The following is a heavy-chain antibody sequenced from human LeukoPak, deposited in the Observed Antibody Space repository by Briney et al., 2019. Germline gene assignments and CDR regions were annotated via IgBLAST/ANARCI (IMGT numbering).Heavy chain of an antibody. CDR3: ARGPTYYYGSGSYNMVSDP. CDR2: INHSGST. CDR1: GGSFSGYY. D-gene: IGHD3-10*01. V-gene: IGHV4-34*01. Sequence: SETLSLTCAVYGGSFSGYYWSWIRQPPGKGLEWIGEINHSGSTNYNPSLKRRVTISVDTSKNQFSLKLSSVTAADTAVYYCARGPTYYYGSGSYNMVSDPWGQGTLVTVSS. J-gene: IGHJ5*02.